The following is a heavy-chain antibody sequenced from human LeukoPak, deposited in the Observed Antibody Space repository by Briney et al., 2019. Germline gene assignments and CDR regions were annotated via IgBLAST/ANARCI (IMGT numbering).Heavy chain of an antibody. J-gene: IGHJ6*02. CDR2: INPNSGGT. Sequence: GASVTVSCTASGYTFTGCYMHWVRQAPGQGLEWMGRINPNSGGTNYAQKFQGRVTMTRDTSISTAYMELSRLRSDDTAVYYCARVGWWWWLEDNYYYYGMDVWGQGTTVTVSS. CDR1: GYTFTGCY. V-gene: IGHV1-2*06. CDR3: ARVGWWWWLEDNYYYYGMDV. D-gene: IGHD2-15*01.